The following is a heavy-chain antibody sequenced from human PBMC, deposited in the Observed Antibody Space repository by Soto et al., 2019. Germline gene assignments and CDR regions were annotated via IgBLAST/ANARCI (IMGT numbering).Heavy chain of an antibody. CDR2: IWSDASNN. J-gene: IGHJ4*02. CDR3: ARDPIGPGIFDY. CDR1: GFTFSTYG. V-gene: IGHV3-33*01. D-gene: IGHD1-26*01. Sequence: XESLLLSCVASGFTFSTYGMHWVRQAPGKGLEWVAVIWSDASNNYYGDSVKGRFTISRDNTKNTMYLQMNSLGAEDTAVYYCARDPIGPGIFDYWGQGTLVTVSS.